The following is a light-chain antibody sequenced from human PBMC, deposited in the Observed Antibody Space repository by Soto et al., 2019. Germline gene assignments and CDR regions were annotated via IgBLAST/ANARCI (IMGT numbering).Light chain of an antibody. CDR3: QHYNSYPWT. J-gene: IGKJ1*01. Sequence: DIQMTQSPSTLSASVGDRVTITCRASQSISSWLAWYQQKPGKAPKLLIYKASSLESGVPSRFSGSGSGTAFTLTISRLQPDDFATFYCQHYNSYPWTFGQGTKVEIK. CDR1: QSISSW. V-gene: IGKV1-5*03. CDR2: KAS.